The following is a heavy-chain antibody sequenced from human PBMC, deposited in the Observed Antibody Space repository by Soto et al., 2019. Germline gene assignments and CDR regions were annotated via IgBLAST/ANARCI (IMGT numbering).Heavy chain of an antibody. CDR1: GFSLSNARMG. Sequence: QVTLKESGPVLVKPTETLTLTCTVSGFSLSNARMGVSWIRQPPGKALEWLAHLFSNDEKSYSTSLKSRLTISKDTSKSQVVLTMTNMDPVDTATYCCARIANWKLSDYYYYCGMDVWGQGTTVTVSS. CDR2: LFSNDEK. CDR3: ARIANWKLSDYYYYCGMDV. J-gene: IGHJ6*02. D-gene: IGHD1-20*01. V-gene: IGHV2-26*01.